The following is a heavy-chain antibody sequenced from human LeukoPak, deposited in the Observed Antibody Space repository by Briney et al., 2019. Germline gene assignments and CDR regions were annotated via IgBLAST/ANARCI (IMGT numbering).Heavy chain of an antibody. CDR3: ARSADDSSGYYFY. J-gene: IGHJ4*02. CDR1: GYSFTSYW. CDR2: IYPGDSDT. V-gene: IGHV5-51*01. D-gene: IGHD3-22*01. Sequence: GESLKISCKGSGYSFTSYWIGWVRQMPGKGLEWMGIIYPGDSDTRYSPSLQGQVTISADKSISTAYPQWSSLKASDTAMYYCARSADDSSGYYFYWGQGTLVTVSS.